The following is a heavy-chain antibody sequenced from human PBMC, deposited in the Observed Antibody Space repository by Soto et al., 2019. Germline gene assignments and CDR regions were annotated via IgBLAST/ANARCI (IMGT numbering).Heavy chain of an antibody. V-gene: IGHV4-30-2*01. CDR1: GGSISTSDYS. CDR2: IYQSGRS. Sequence: QLQLQESGSGLVRPSQTLSLTCAVSGGSISTSDYSWSWIRQAPGRGLEWIGSIYQSGRSYYIPSPKSPGTKSLDKVKDQVSLKITSAVAADTARYYCAREMTIFGVAPGGGVDVWGQGTTVTVSS. D-gene: IGHD3-3*01. J-gene: IGHJ6*02. CDR3: AREMTIFGVAPGGGVDV.